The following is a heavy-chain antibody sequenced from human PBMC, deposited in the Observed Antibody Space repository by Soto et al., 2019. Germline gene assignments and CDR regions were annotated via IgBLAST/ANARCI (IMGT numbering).Heavy chain of an antibody. J-gene: IGHJ6*03. CDR3: ARDYVSSSCYILYYYSSYDMHA. CDR2: IYSGGST. D-gene: IGHD6-13*01. V-gene: IGHV3-66*01. Sequence: GGSLRLSCAASGFTVSSNYMSWVRQAPGKGLEWVSVIYSGGSTYYADSVKGRFTISRDNSKNTLYLQMNSLRAEDTAVYYCARDYVSSSCYILYYYSSYDMHARCTGLMVT. CDR1: GFTVSSNY.